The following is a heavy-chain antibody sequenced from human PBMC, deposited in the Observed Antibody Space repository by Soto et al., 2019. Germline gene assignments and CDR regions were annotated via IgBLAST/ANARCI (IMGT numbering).Heavy chain of an antibody. CDR3: ARRSKYQEGRRFDP. CDR2: INHRGTI. D-gene: IGHD2-2*01. CDR1: GGSIRSGAYY. V-gene: IGHV4-30-4*01. Sequence: QVPLQESGQGLVMPSETLSLTCTVSGGSIRSGAYYLSWIRQPPGKGLEWSGFINHRGTINYNPSLRRRVTTSIDTSKNEFSLNLRSVTAADTAVYYCARRSKYQEGRRFDPWGQGTLVTVSS. J-gene: IGHJ5*02.